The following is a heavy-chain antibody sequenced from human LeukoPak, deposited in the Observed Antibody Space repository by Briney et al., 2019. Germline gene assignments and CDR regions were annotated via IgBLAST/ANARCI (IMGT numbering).Heavy chain of an antibody. Sequence: SETLSLTCAVSGGSISSGGYSWRWIRQPPGKGLEWIGYIYYSGSTNYNPSLKSRVTISVDTSKNQFSLKLSSVTAADTAVYYCARGNTDSSGYYKRDPRAEYFQHWGQGTLVTVSS. CDR1: GGSISSGGYS. D-gene: IGHD3-22*01. V-gene: IGHV4-61*08. CDR3: ARGNTDSSGYYKRDPRAEYFQH. J-gene: IGHJ1*01. CDR2: IYYSGST.